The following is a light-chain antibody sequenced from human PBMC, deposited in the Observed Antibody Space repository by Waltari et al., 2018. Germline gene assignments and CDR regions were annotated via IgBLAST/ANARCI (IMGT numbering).Light chain of an antibody. Sequence: EIVLTQSPATLSLSPGERATLTCRASQSVSSYLALYQQKPGQAPRLLIYDASNRATGIPARFSGSGSGTDFTLTISSLEPEDFAVYYCQQRSNWPPLYTFGQGTKLEIK. CDR2: DAS. CDR3: QQRSNWPPLYT. CDR1: QSVSSY. V-gene: IGKV3-11*01. J-gene: IGKJ2*01.